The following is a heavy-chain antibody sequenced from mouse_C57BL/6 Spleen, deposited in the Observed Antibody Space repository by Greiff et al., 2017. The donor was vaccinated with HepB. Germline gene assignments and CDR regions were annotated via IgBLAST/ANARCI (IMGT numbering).Heavy chain of an antibody. Sequence: VKLMESGPELVKPGASVKISCKASGYAFSSSWMNWVKQRPGKGLEWIGRIYPGDGDTNYNGKFKGKATLTADKSSSTAYMQLSSLTSEDSAVYFCARSYASRMDYWGQGTSVTVSS. V-gene: IGHV1-82*01. D-gene: IGHD6-2*01. CDR2: IYPGDGDT. J-gene: IGHJ4*01. CDR3: ARSYASRMDY. CDR1: GYAFSSSW.